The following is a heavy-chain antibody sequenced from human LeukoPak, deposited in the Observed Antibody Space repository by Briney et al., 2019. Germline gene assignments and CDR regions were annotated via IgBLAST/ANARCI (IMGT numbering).Heavy chain of an antibody. D-gene: IGHD3-16*01. Sequence: GGSLRLSCAASGFLFRNYALHWVRQAPGKGLQWVAVVSHDGRNDFYADSVKGRFTVSRDNSENRLLLQMNSLRLDDTAVYYCGVREGEGNFDPWGQGALVTVSS. J-gene: IGHJ5*02. CDR1: GFLFRNYA. V-gene: IGHV3-30*04. CDR2: VSHDGRND. CDR3: GVREGEGNFDP.